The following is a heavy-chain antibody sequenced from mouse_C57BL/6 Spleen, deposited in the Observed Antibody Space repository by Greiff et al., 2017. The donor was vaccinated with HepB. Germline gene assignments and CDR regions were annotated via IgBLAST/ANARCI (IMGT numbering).Heavy chain of an antibody. V-gene: IGHV5-2*01. Sequence: VQLKESGGGLVQPGESLKLSCESNEYEFPSYDMSWVRKTPEKRLELVAAINSDGGSTYYPDTMESRFIISRDNTKKTLYLQMSSLRSEDTALYYCERQGNEGWYFDVWGTGTTVTVSS. CDR2: INSDGGST. CDR1: EYEFPSYD. D-gene: IGHD2-1*01. J-gene: IGHJ1*03. CDR3: ERQGNEGWYFDV.